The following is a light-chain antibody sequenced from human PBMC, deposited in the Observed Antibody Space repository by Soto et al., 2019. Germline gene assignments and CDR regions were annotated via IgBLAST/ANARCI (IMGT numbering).Light chain of an antibody. CDR3: QHRSNWPPGGLT. CDR1: QSVSSY. Sequence: EIVLTQSPATLSLSPGERATLSCRASQSVSSYLAWYQQKPGQAPRLLIYDASNRATGIPARFSGSGSGTDFTLTISSLELEDFAVYYCQHRSNWPPGGLTFGGGTKVDIK. CDR2: DAS. J-gene: IGKJ4*01. V-gene: IGKV3-11*01.